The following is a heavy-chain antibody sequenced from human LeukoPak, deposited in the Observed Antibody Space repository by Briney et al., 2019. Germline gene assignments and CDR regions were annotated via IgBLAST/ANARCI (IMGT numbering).Heavy chain of an antibody. Sequence: PGGSLRLSCAASGFTFSSYAMHWVRQAPGKGLEWVAVISYDGSNKYYADSVKGRFTISRDNSKNTLYLQMNSLRAEDTAVYYCAKSGTVGATRFDWYFDLWGRGTQVTVSS. CDR3: AKSGTVGATRFDWYFDL. J-gene: IGHJ2*01. D-gene: IGHD1-26*01. V-gene: IGHV3-30-3*02. CDR1: GFTFSSYA. CDR2: ISYDGSNK.